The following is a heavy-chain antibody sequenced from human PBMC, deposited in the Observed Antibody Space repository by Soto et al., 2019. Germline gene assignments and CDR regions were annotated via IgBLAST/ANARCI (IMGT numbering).Heavy chain of an antibody. Sequence: ASVKVSCKASGYTFTSYGISWVRQAPGQGLEWMGWISAYNGNTNYAQKLQGRVTMTTDTSTSTAYMELRSLRSDDTAVYYCARVKGTIFGVVIVSSFDYWGQGTLVTVSS. CDR1: GYTFTSYG. CDR2: ISAYNGNT. CDR3: ARVKGTIFGVVIVSSFDY. D-gene: IGHD3-3*01. J-gene: IGHJ4*02. V-gene: IGHV1-18*01.